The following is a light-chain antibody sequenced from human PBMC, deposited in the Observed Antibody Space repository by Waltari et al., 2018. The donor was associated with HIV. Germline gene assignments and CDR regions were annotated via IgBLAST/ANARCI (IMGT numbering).Light chain of an antibody. CDR2: RND. V-gene: IGLV1-47*01. CDR3: ASWDDALSSWL. J-gene: IGLJ6*01. CDR1: SSNVGTIY. Sequence: QSGLRQPPSTSRPPGQPVVISCSVSSSNVGTIYVSWFQQLPGPAPRLLIYRNDRRPSGVPDRFTAAKSGTSASLVISGLRSDDEADYFCASWDDALSSWLFGGGTKLTVL.